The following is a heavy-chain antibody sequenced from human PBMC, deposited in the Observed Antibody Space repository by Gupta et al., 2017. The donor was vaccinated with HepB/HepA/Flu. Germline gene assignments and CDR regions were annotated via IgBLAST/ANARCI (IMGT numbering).Heavy chain of an antibody. CDR1: GFTFSSYA. J-gene: IGHJ3*02. V-gene: IGHV3-30-3*01. D-gene: IGHD2-8*01. CDR3: ARAGTKNDAFDI. CDR2: ISYDGSNK. Sequence: QVQLVESGGGVVQPGRSLRLSCAASGFTFSSYAMHWVRQAPGKGLEWVAVISYDGSNKYYADSVKGRFTISRDNSKNTLYLQMNSLRAEDTAVYYCARAGTKNDAFDIWGQGTMVTVSS.